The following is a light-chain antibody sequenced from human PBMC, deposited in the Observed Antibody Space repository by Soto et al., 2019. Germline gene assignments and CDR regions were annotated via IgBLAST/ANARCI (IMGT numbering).Light chain of an antibody. V-gene: IGKV3-20*01. CDR2: GAS. Sequence: EIVLTQSPATLSLSPLDRVTLSFMASQSVSRSLTWYQQTSGQAPRLLIYGASTRANGIPDRFSGSGSGTDFTLTISRLEPEDFAVYYCQQYGSSVSITFGQGTRLEIK. CDR3: QQYGSSVSIT. CDR1: QSVSRS. J-gene: IGKJ5*01.